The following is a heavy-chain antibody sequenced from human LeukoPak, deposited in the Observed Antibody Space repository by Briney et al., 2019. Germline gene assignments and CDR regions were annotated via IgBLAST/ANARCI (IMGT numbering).Heavy chain of an antibody. CDR1: GGSISSYY. D-gene: IGHD5-12*01. J-gene: IGHJ4*02. CDR3: ARVGGYSGPYYFDY. CDR2: IYYSGST. V-gene: IGHV4-59*06. Sequence: SETLSLTCTVSGGSISSYYWSWIRQPPGKGLEWIGYIYYSGSTYYNPSLKSRVTISVDTSKNQFSLKLSSVTAADTAVYYCARVGGYSGPYYFDYWGQGTLVTVSS.